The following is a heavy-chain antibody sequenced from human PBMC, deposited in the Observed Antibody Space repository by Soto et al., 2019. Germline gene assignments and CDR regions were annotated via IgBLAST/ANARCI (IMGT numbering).Heavy chain of an antibody. CDR3: ARDIIQYCSGGSCPAYYFDY. CDR1: GGTFSSYA. V-gene: IGHV1-69*01. D-gene: IGHD2-15*01. J-gene: IGHJ4*02. CDR2: IIPIFGTA. Sequence: QVQLVQSGAEVKKPGSSVKVSCKASGGTFSSYAISWVRQDPGQGLEWMGGIIPIFGTANYAQKFQGRVTITADESTSTAYMELSSLRSEDTAVYYCARDIIQYCSGGSCPAYYFDYWGQGTLVTVSS.